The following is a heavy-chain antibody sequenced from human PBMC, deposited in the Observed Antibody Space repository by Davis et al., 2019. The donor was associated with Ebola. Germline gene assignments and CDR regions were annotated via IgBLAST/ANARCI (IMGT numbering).Heavy chain of an antibody. J-gene: IGHJ6*02. D-gene: IGHD3-22*01. CDR1: GDSISNYY. CDR2: IYYSGNT. V-gene: IGHV4-4*08. CDR3: AREGRYYDSSGLLYYYYGMDV. Sequence: SETLSLTCTVSGDSISNYYWSWIRQPPGKGLEWIGYIYYSGNTNYNPSLKSRVTISVDTSKNQFSLKLSSVTAADTAVYYCAREGRYYDSSGLLYYYYGMDVWGQGTTVTVSS.